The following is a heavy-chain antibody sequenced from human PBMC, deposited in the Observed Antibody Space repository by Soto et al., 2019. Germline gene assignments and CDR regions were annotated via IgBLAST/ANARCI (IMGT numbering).Heavy chain of an antibody. V-gene: IGHV3-23*01. Sequence: GGSLRLSCAASGFTFSSYAMSWVHQAPGKGLEWVSAISGSGGSTYYADSVKGRFTISRDNSKNTLYLQMNSLRAEDTAVYYCAKDRYIVVVPAAMRSDGMDVWGQGTTVTVSS. CDR3: AKDRYIVVVPAAMRSDGMDV. J-gene: IGHJ6*02. D-gene: IGHD2-2*01. CDR1: GFTFSSYA. CDR2: ISGSGGST.